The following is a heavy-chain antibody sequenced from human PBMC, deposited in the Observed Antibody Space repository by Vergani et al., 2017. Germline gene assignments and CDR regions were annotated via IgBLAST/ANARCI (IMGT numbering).Heavy chain of an antibody. Sequence: EVQLVESGGGLVQPGRSLRLSCAASGFTFDDYAMHWVRHAPGKGLEWVSGISWNSGSIGYADSVKGRFTISRDNAKNSLYLQMNSLRAEDTALYYCAKDRGSYSSSGFFDYWGQGTLVTVSS. J-gene: IGHJ4*02. CDR2: ISWNSGSI. V-gene: IGHV3-9*01. CDR3: AKDRGSYSSSGFFDY. D-gene: IGHD6-13*01. CDR1: GFTFDDYA.